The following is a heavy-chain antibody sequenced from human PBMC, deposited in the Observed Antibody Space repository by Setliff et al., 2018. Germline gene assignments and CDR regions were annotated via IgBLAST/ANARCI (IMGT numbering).Heavy chain of an antibody. V-gene: IGHV1-18*01. D-gene: IGHD2-15*01. J-gene: IGHJ3*01. CDR1: GYIFMSYG. CDR3: AISTLSICSGGSCPHAFDV. CDR2: ISSYNDVT. Sequence: ASVKVSCKASGYIFMSYGISWVRQAPGQGLEWMGWISSYNDVTNYAQSFQGRVTMTTDTSKSAAYMDLRGLRSDDTAVYYCAISTLSICSGGSCPHAFDVWGQGTIVTISS.